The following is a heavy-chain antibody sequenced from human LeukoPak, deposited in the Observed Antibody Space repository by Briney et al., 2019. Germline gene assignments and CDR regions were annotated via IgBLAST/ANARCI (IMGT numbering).Heavy chain of an antibody. J-gene: IGHJ4*02. D-gene: IGHD6-19*01. CDR3: ARDPVGGWYVY. CDR1: GFTLSSYS. CDR2: ISSSSSYI. Sequence: GGSLRLSCAASGFTLSSYSMNWVRQAPGKGLEWVSSISSSSSYIYYADSVKGRFTISRDNAKNSLYLQMNSLRAEDTAVYYCARDPVGGWYVYWGQGTLVTVSS. V-gene: IGHV3-21*01.